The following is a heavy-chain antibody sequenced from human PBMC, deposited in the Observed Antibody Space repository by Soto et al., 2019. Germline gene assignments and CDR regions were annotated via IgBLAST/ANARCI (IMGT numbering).Heavy chain of an antibody. CDR3: ARAGQKWYFAL. CDR2: INPNSGAT. J-gene: IGHJ2*01. Sequence: QVQLVQSGAEVKKPWASVKVSCQASGYTFTSYYIHWVRQAPGQGLEWMGSINPNSGATYFAQKLQGWVTMSRDTSISTAYMELSRLRSDDTAVYYCARAGQKWYFALWGRGTLVTVSS. V-gene: IGHV1-2*04. CDR1: GYTFTSYY.